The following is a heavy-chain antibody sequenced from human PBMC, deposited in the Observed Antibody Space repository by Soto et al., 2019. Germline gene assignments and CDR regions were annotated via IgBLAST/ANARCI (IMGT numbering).Heavy chain of an antibody. J-gene: IGHJ4*01. CDR2: IDTDAKT. V-gene: IGHV3-53*01. CDR1: GLTVTDYY. D-gene: IGHD2-2*01. Sequence: GTLCPTGVVYGLTVTDYYMSWVRQAPGKGLEWVSEIDTDAKTFYADSVNGLFTISRHDSKNTLFLQLDRVRVEDTAVYFCARGGHPYALDFWGQGTLVTVYS. CDR3: ARGGHPYALDF.